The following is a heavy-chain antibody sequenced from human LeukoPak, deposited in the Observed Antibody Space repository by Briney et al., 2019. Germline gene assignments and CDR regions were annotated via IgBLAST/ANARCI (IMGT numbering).Heavy chain of an antibody. D-gene: IGHD3-10*01. V-gene: IGHV4-59*01. CDR3: ERAPIGRDAFDI. CDR2: IYYSGST. CDR1: GGSISSYY. J-gene: IGHJ3*02. Sequence: SETLSLTCTVSGGSISSYYWSWIRQPPGKGLEWIGYIYYSGSTNYNPSLKSRVTISVDTSKNQFSLKLSSVTAADTAVYYCERAPIGRDAFDIWGQGTMVTVSS.